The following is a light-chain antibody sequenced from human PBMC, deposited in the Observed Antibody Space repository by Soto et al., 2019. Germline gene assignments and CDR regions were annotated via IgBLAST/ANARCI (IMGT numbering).Light chain of an antibody. V-gene: IGKV1-39*01. J-gene: IGKJ1*01. Sequence: DIQMTQSPSSLSASVGDRVTITCRASQSTSNYLNWYQQKPRKAPKLLIYAASSMQSGVPSRFSGSGSETDFNLTISSLQPDDSATYYCQQSFSPLWTFGKGTKVEV. CDR3: QQSFSPLWT. CDR2: AAS. CDR1: QSTSNY.